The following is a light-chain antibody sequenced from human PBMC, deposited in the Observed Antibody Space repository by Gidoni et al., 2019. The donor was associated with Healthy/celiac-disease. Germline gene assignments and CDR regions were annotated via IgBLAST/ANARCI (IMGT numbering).Light chain of an antibody. CDR1: QSVNSN. CDR2: GAS. J-gene: IGKJ1*01. V-gene: IGKV3-15*01. Sequence: EMLVQRSPATLSVSPGERATLSCRASQSVNSNLAWYQQKPGQAPRILIYGASTRATVIPARFSGSGSGTEFTLTISSLQSEDFAAYYCQQYNNWPRTFXQXTKVEIK. CDR3: QQYNNWPRT.